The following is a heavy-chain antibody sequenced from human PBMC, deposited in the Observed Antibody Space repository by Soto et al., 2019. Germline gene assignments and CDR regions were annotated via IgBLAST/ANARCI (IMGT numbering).Heavy chain of an antibody. CDR3: ARTPLGYCSSTSCYGPVKFFDY. V-gene: IGHV1-3*01. D-gene: IGHD2-2*01. J-gene: IGHJ4*02. CDR1: GYTFTSYS. CDR2: INAGNGNT. Sequence: GASVKVSCKASGYTFTSYSMHWVRQAPGQRLEWMGWINAGNGNTKYSQKFQGRVTITSDTSASTAYMELSSLRSEDTAVYYCARTPLGYCSSTSCYGPVKFFDYWGQGTLVTVSS.